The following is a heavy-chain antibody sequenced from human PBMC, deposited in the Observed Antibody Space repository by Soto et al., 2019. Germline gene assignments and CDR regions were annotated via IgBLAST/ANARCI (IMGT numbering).Heavy chain of an antibody. CDR2: VSDGGYNK. CDR1: GFTFSHYA. D-gene: IGHD6-19*01. V-gene: IGHV3-30*04. Sequence: GGSLRLSCAASGFTFSHYAMHWVRQSLGKGLEWVAVVSDGGYNKFYFDSVKGRFTVFRDDSKQTLDLQMNDLRPEDTAIYFCARESVAGFDWGQGARVTVSS. CDR3: ARESVAGFD. J-gene: IGHJ4*02.